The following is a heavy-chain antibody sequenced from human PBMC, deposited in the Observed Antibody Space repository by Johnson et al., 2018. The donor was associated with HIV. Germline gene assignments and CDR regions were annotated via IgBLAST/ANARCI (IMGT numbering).Heavy chain of an antibody. CDR2: ISSSGSTI. CDR3: ASARLYSTTWLDVFDI. Sequence: QVQLVESGGGVVQPGRSLRLSCAASGFTFSDYYMSWIRQAPGKGLEWVSYISSSGSTIYYADSVKGRLTISRDHAKKSLYLQMNSLRAEDTAVYYCASARLYSTTWLDVFDIWGQGTMVTVSS. CDR1: GFTFSDYY. V-gene: IGHV3-11*04. D-gene: IGHD6-13*01. J-gene: IGHJ3*02.